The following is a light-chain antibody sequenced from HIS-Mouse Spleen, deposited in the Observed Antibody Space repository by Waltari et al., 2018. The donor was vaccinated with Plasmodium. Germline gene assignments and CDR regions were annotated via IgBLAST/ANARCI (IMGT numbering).Light chain of an antibody. CDR2: GAS. CDR1: QSVSSN. Sequence: EIVMTQSPATLSVSPGERATLSCRASQSVSSNLAWYQQKPGQAPRLLIYGASTRATVIPARFSGSGSGTEFTLTISSLQSEDFAVYYCQQYNNWSFTFGPGTKVYIK. V-gene: IGKV3-15*01. J-gene: IGKJ3*01. CDR3: QQYNNWSFT.